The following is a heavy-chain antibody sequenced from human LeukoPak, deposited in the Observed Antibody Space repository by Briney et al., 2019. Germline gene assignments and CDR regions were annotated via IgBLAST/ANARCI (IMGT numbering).Heavy chain of an antibody. Sequence: GGSLRLSCAASGFTFSSYAMSWVRQAPGKGLEWVSVISGSGGSTYYADSVKGRFTISRDNSKNTLYLQMNSLRAEDTAVYYCAKGKSGGVNYGMDVWSQGTTVTVSS. J-gene: IGHJ6*02. CDR1: GFTFSSYA. CDR3: AKGKSGGVNYGMDV. D-gene: IGHD1-26*01. V-gene: IGHV3-23*01. CDR2: ISGSGGST.